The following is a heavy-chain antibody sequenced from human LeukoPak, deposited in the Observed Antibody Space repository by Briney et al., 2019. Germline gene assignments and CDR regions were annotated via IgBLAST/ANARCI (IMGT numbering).Heavy chain of an antibody. CDR2: IYTSGST. Sequence: SETLSLTCNVSGGSFSNYYWNWIRQPAGKGLEWIGHIYTSGSTNYNPSLKSRVTMSVDTSKNQFSLKLRSVTAADTAVYYCARLYSSSSGRVLDIWGQGTMVTVSS. V-gene: IGHV4-4*07. CDR3: ARLYSSSSGRVLDI. CDR1: GGSFSNYY. D-gene: IGHD6-6*01. J-gene: IGHJ3*02.